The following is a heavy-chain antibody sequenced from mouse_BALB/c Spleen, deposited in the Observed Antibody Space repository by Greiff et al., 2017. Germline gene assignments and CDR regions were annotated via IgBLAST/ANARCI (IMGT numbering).Heavy chain of an antibody. D-gene: IGHD2-4*01. CDR3: ARDPDYPGDSPYAMDY. V-gene: IGHV5-6-3*01. J-gene: IGHJ4*01. CDR2: INSNGGST. Sequence: EVQVVESGGGLVQPGGSLKLSCAASGFTFSSYGMSWVRQTPDKRLELVATINSNGGSTYYPDSVKGRFTISRDNAKNTLYLQMSSLKSEDTAMYYCARDPDYPGDSPYAMDYWGQGTSVTVSS. CDR1: GFTFSSYG.